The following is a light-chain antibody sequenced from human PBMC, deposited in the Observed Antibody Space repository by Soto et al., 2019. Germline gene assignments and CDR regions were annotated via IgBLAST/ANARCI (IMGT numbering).Light chain of an antibody. CDR1: SSDVGGYNY. Sequence: QSALTQPASVSGSPGQSITISCTGTSSDVGGYNYVSWYQQHPGKAPKLMIYDVSNRPSGVSNRFSGSKSGNTASLTISGLPAEDEADYYCSSYTSSSTRRVFGGGTKLTVL. J-gene: IGLJ3*02. V-gene: IGLV2-14*01. CDR2: DVS. CDR3: SSYTSSSTRRV.